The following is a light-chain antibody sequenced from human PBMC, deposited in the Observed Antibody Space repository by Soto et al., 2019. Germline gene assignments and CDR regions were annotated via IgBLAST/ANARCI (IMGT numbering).Light chain of an antibody. Sequence: AIQMTQSPSSLSASVGDRVTITCRASQNIRNALAWYQHKPGKAPKLLIYAASYLHGGVPSRFSGTGSGTDFTLTISRLEPEDFATYYCLQDDRSPRTFGEGTKVEIK. CDR1: QNIRNA. J-gene: IGKJ1*01. CDR2: AAS. CDR3: LQDDRSPRT. V-gene: IGKV1-6*01.